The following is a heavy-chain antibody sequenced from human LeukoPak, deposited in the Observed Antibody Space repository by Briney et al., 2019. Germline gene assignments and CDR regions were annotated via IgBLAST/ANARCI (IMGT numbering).Heavy chain of an antibody. Sequence: PGGSLRLSCAASGFTFSSYWMSWVRQAPGKWLEWMANIKQDGSEKYYVDSVKGRFTISRDNAKNSLYLQMDSLRPEDTAVYYRATLGDTSRFDYWGQGTLVTVSS. J-gene: IGHJ4*02. D-gene: IGHD1-26*01. CDR1: GFTFSSYW. CDR3: ATLGDTSRFDY. V-gene: IGHV3-7*01. CDR2: IKQDGSEK.